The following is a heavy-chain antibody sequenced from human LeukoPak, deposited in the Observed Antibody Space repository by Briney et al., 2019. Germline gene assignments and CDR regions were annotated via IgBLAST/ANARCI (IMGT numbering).Heavy chain of an antibody. CDR1: GFTFSSYS. J-gene: IGHJ4*02. D-gene: IGHD1-26*01. V-gene: IGHV3-48*01. CDR2: ISSSSSTI. CDR3: ARGTTTRYFDY. Sequence: PGGSLRLSCAASGFTFSSYSMNWVRQAPGKGLEWVSYISSSSSTIYYADSVKGRFTISRDNSKKTLYLQLDSLRVDDTAVYYCARGTTTRYFDYWGQGTLVTVSS.